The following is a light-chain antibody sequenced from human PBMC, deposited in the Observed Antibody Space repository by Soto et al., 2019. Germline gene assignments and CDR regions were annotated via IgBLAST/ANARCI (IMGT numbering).Light chain of an antibody. CDR1: SSNIGAGYD. Sequence: QSVLTQPPSVCGAPGQRVTISCTGSSSNIGAGYDVHWYQQLPGTAPKLLIYGNSNRPSGVPDRFSGSKSGTSASLAITGLQAEDEADYYCQSYDSSLSGFWVFGGGTQLTVL. CDR2: GNS. CDR3: QSYDSSLSGFWV. J-gene: IGLJ3*02. V-gene: IGLV1-40*01.